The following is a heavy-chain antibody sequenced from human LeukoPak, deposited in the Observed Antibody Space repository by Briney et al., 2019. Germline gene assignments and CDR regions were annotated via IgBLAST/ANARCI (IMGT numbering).Heavy chain of an antibody. J-gene: IGHJ3*02. CDR2: ISYDGSNK. D-gene: IGHD3-22*01. CDR3: ASEAIPYYYDGGAFDI. Sequence: GGYLRLSCAASGFTFSSYAMHWVRQAPGKGLEWVAVISYDGSNKYYADSVRGRFTISRDNSKNTLYLQMNSLRAEDTAVYYCASEAIPYYYDGGAFDIWGQGTMVTVSS. CDR1: GFTFSSYA. V-gene: IGHV3-30-3*01.